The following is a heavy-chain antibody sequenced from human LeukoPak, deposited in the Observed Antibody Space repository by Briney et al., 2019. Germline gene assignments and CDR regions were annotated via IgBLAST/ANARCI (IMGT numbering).Heavy chain of an antibody. Sequence: PSETLSLTCTVSGGSISSYYWSWIRQPAGKGLEWIGRIYTSGSTDYNPSLKSRVTMSVDTSKNQFSLKLSSVTAADTAVYYCARGPYYYDSSAPMDVWGKGTTVTVSS. D-gene: IGHD3-22*01. CDR2: IYTSGST. J-gene: IGHJ6*04. CDR3: ARGPYYYDSSAPMDV. V-gene: IGHV4-4*07. CDR1: GGSISSYY.